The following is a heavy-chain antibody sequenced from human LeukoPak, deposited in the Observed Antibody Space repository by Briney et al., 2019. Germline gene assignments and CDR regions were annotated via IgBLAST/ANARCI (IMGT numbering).Heavy chain of an antibody. CDR2: ISYDGSNK. D-gene: IGHD5-12*01. CDR1: GFTFSSYG. V-gene: IGHV3-30*18. Sequence: PGGSLRLSCAASGFTFSSYGMHWVRQAPGKGLEWVAVISYDGSNKYYTDSVKGRFTISRDNSKNTLYLQMNSLRAEDTALYYCAKELSGYAHVFDIWGQGTMVTVSS. CDR3: AKELSGYAHVFDI. J-gene: IGHJ3*02.